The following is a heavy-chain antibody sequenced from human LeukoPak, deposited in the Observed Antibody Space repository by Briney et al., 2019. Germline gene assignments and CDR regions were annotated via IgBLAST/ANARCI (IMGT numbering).Heavy chain of an antibody. CDR2: IYPGDSDT. Sequence: GESLKISCKGSGYSFTSYWIGWVRQMPGKGLEWMGIIYPGDSDTRYSPSFQGQVTMSADKSISTAYLQWSSLKASDTAMYYCGRSITMIRGIIPGFDNWGQGTLVTVSS. V-gene: IGHV5-51*01. J-gene: IGHJ4*02. CDR1: GYSFTSYW. CDR3: GRSITMIRGIIPGFDN. D-gene: IGHD3-10*01.